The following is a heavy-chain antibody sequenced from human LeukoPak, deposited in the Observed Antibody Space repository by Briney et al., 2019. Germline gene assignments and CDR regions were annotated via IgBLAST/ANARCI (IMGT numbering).Heavy chain of an antibody. CDR2: IYYSGST. CDR3: ASQDYGGKIDY. Sequence: SETLSLTCAVSGGSISSNSYYWGWIRQPPGTGLEWIGSIYYSGSTYYNPSLKSRVTISVDTSKNQFSLKLSSVTAADTAVYYCASQDYGGKIDYWGQGTLVTVSS. CDR1: GGSISSNSYY. V-gene: IGHV4-39*01. D-gene: IGHD4-23*01. J-gene: IGHJ4*02.